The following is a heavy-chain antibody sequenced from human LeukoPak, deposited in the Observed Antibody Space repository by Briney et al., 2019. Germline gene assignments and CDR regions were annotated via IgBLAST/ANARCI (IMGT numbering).Heavy chain of an antibody. CDR1: GFTFSSYS. J-gene: IGHJ4*02. CDR2: ISSSSSYI. Sequence: PGGSLRLSCAASGFTFSSYSMNWVRQAPGKGLEWVSSISSSSSYIYYADSVKGRFTISRDNAKNSLYLQMNSLRAEDTAVYYCARADIVATITYYFDYWGQGTLVTVYS. V-gene: IGHV3-21*01. D-gene: IGHD5-12*01. CDR3: ARADIVATITYYFDY.